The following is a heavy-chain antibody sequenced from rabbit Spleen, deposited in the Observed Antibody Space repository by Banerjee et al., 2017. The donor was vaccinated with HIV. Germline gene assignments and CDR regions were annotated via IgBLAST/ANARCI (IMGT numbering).Heavy chain of an antibody. Sequence: QEQLVESGRGLVRPEGSLTLTCKASGFSFSDRDVMCWVRQAPGKGLEWIACINTATGKAVYANWVNGRFTISKTSSTTVTLQVTSLAAADTATYFCARDLVGVIGWNFYLWGQGTLVTVS. V-gene: IGHV1S45*01. CDR2: INTATGKA. D-gene: IGHD1-1*01. J-gene: IGHJ4*01. CDR1: GFSFSDRDV. CDR3: ARDLVGVIGWNFYL.